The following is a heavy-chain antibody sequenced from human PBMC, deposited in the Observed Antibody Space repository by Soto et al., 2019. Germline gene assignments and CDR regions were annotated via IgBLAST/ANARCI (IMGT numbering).Heavy chain of an antibody. CDR3: ARMEIAAAGQLNYFDY. Sequence: PSETLSLTCTVSGGSVSSGSYYWSWIRQPPGKGLEWIGYIYYSGSTNYNPSLKSRVTISVDTSKNQFSLKLSSVTAADTAVYYCARMEIAAAGQLNYFDYWGQGTLVTVSS. D-gene: IGHD6-13*01. V-gene: IGHV4-61*01. CDR2: IYYSGST. CDR1: GGSVSSGSYY. J-gene: IGHJ4*02.